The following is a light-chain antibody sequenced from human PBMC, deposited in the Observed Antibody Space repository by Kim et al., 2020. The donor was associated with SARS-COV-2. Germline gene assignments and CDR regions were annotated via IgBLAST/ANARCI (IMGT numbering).Light chain of an antibody. CDR3: HHYDTSPPYT. J-gene: IGKJ2*01. CDR1: ESVNSY. Sequence: VLTQSPGTLSLSPGERATLSCRASESVNSYLTWYQQKPGQAPRLLIYGASSRATGIPDRFSGTGSGTDFTLTISRLEAEDLAVYYCHHYDTSPPYTFGQGTKLEI. CDR2: GAS. V-gene: IGKV3-20*01.